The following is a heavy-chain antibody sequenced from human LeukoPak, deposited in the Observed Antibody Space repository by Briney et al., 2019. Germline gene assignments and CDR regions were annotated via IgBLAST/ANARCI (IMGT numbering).Heavy chain of an antibody. V-gene: IGHV3-53*01. CDR2: IHSGGST. CDR1: GFTVSSNY. CDR3: ARSRDGYNYIPDY. J-gene: IGHJ4*02. Sequence: PGGSLRLSCASSGFTVSSNYMIWVPQAPGKGREWVSVIHSGGSTYYADSVKGRFTISRDNSKNTLYLQMNSLRADDTAVYYCARSRDGYNYIPDYWGQGTLVTVSS. D-gene: IGHD5-24*01.